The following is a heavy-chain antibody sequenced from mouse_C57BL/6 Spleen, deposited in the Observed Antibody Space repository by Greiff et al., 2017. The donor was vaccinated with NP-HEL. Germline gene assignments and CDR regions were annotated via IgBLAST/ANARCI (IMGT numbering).Heavy chain of an antibody. D-gene: IGHD2-4*01. J-gene: IGHJ3*01. CDR3: ARRGGIYYDYDGGFAY. V-gene: IGHV1-55*01. CDR1: GYTFTSYW. CDR2: IYPGSGST. Sequence: VQLQQPGAELVKPGASVKMSCKASGYTFTSYWITWVKQRPGQGLEWIGDIYPGSGSTNYNEKFKSKATLTVDTSSSTAYMQLSSLTSEDSAVYYCARRGGIYYDYDGGFAYWGQGTLVTVSA.